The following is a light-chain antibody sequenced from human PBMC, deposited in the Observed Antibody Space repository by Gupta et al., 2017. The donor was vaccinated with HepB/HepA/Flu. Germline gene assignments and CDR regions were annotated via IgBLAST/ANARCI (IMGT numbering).Light chain of an antibody. CDR1: NIGSEG. Sequence: SFVLTQPPSVSVAPGKTASITCVGDNIGSEGVHWYQQRPGQAPVLVISYNSDRPSGIPERFSGSKSGNTATLTITGVEAGDEADYYCQLWNSDSDHVLFGGGTKLTVL. CDR2: YNS. CDR3: QLWNSDSDHVL. V-gene: IGLV3-21*04. J-gene: IGLJ2*01.